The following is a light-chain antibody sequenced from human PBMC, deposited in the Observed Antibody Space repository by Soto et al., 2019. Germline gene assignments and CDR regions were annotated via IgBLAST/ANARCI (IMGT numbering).Light chain of an antibody. CDR3: QQYHTYYT. Sequence: DIQMTQSPSTLSASVGDRVTITCRASQSIGNWLAWYQQKPGKAPKLLIYDASSLESGVPSRFSGSGSGTEFTLTISSLQPDDFATYYFQQYHTYYTFGQGTNLEIK. CDR1: QSIGNW. CDR2: DAS. J-gene: IGKJ2*01. V-gene: IGKV1-5*01.